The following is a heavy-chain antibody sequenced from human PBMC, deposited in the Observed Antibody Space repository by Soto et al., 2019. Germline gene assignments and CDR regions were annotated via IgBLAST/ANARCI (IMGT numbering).Heavy chain of an antibody. V-gene: IGHV1-2*02. CDR1: AYSLTGYI. CDR2: INPNSGDT. CDR3: ARGGCKIGGPLP. D-gene: IGHD2-21*01. J-gene: IGHJ5*02. Sequence: GVSAKPWFEGAAYSLTGYIMVCAGPFNKKGLEWMGWINPNSGDTKYAQKFQGRVTLTRDTSINTAYMEMSMLRSDDTAVYYCARGGCKIGGPLPWGQRILVTV.